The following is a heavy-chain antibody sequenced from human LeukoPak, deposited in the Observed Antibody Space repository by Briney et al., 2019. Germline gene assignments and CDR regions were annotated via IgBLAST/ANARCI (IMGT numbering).Heavy chain of an antibody. CDR1: GNSITNSLW. CDR2: VYYSGST. D-gene: IGHD1-1*01. Sequence: SETLSLTCEVSGNSITNSLWWNWVRQTPGKGLEWIGEVYYSGSTNYNPSFKSRVTMSVDKSKNQFSLKLTSATAADTAVYYCASKTGTVDYWGQGTLVTVSS. V-gene: IGHV4-4*02. CDR3: ASKTGTVDY. J-gene: IGHJ4*02.